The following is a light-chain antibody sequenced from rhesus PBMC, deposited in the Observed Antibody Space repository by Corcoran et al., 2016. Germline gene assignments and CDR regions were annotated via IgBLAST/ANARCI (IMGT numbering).Light chain of an antibody. J-gene: IGKJ2*01. CDR1: QGISSW. CDR3: QQYSSRPYS. Sequence: DIQMTQSPSSLSASVGDTVTITCRASQGISSWLAWYQQKPGKATKLLIYTAPSLQSGVPSKFSGMGSGTDFTRSISSLQSEDFATYYCQQYSSRPYSFGQGTKVEIK. V-gene: IGKV1-22*01. CDR2: TAP.